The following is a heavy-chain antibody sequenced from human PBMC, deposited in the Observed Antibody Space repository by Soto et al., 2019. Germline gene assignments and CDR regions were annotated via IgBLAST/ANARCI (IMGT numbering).Heavy chain of an antibody. CDR3: ARDQQEQQLVH. V-gene: IGHV3-30-3*01. D-gene: IGHD6-13*01. J-gene: IGHJ4*02. Sequence: QVQLVESGGGVVQPGRSLRLSCAASGFTFSSYAMHWVRQAPGKGLEWVAVISYDGSNKYYADSVKGRFTIPRDNSKNTLYLQMNSLRAEDTAVYYCARDQQEQQLVHWGQGTLVTVSS. CDR1: GFTFSSYA. CDR2: ISYDGSNK.